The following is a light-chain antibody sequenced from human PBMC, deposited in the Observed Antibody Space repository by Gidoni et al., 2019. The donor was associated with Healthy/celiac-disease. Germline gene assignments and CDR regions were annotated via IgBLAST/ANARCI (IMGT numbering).Light chain of an antibody. V-gene: IGKV1-39*01. J-gene: IGKJ4*01. CDR1: QSISSY. CDR3: QQSYSTPRT. CDR2: AAS. Sequence: DIQMTQSPSSLSASVGDRVTITCRASQSISSYLNWYQQKPGQAPKLLIYAASSLQSGVPSRFSGSGSGTDFTLTISSLQPEDFATYYCQQSYSTPRTCGGGTKVEIK.